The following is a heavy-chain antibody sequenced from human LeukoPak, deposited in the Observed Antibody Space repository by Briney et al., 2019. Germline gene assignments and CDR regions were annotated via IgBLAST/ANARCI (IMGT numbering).Heavy chain of an antibody. CDR3: AKEDDYDAPSYFDY. V-gene: IGHV3-23*01. J-gene: IGHJ4*02. CDR2: ISGSGGST. Sequence: GGSLRLSCAASGFTFSSYSMNWVRQAPGKGLEWVSGISGSGGSTYYTDSAKGRFTISRDNSKNTLYLQMSSLRAEDTAVYYCAKEDDYDAPSYFDYWGQGTLVTVSS. D-gene: IGHD3-22*01. CDR1: GFTFSSYS.